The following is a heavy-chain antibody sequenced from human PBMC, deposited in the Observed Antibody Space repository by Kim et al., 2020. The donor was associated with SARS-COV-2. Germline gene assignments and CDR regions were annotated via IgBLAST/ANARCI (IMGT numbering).Heavy chain of an antibody. D-gene: IGHD3-22*01. CDR2: INHSGST. Sequence: SETLSLTCAVYGGSFSGYYWSWIRQPPGKGLEWIGEINHSGSTNYNPSLKSRVTISVDTSKNQFSLKLSSVTAADTAVYYCARVRTYYYDSSGYYDYWG. CDR3: ARVRTYYYDSSGYYDY. V-gene: IGHV4-34*01. CDR1: GGSFSGYY. J-gene: IGHJ4*01.